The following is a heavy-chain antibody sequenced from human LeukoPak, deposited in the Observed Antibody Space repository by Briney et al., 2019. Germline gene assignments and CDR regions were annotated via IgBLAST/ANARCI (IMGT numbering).Heavy chain of an antibody. D-gene: IGHD5-12*01. V-gene: IGHV3-30*03. CDR1: GFTFRSYG. CDR3: TTKVIRGNSGDDYDD. CDR2: ISSDGNDK. J-gene: IGHJ4*02. Sequence: PGGSLRLSCAASGFTFRSYGMHWVRQAPGKGLEWVALISSDGNDKLYGESVRGRFTVSRDDSKSTLYLQMNSLRAEDTAVYYCTTKVIRGNSGDDYDDWGQGTLVTVSS.